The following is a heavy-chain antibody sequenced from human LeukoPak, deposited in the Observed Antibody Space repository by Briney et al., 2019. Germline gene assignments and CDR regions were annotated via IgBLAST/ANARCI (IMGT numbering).Heavy chain of an antibody. D-gene: IGHD3-16*01. J-gene: IGHJ4*02. CDR2: IYTGGTT. V-gene: IGHV3-53*01. Sequence: PGGALILSFAASWFTVRNNYMSWVRQAPGKGLEFVSFIYTGGTTYYADSVKGRFTISRDNSKNTLYLQMNSLRAEDTAVYYCARDGGGAFDYWGQGTLVIVSS. CDR1: WFTVRNNY. CDR3: ARDGGGAFDY.